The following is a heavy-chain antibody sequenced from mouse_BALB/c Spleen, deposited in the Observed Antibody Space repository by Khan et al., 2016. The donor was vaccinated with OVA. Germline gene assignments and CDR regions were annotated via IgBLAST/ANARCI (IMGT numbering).Heavy chain of an antibody. CDR2: IDPSNGNT. Sequence: VQLKQSGADLVKPGAAVRLSCTASGFNMKDTYMHWVKPRPEQGLEWIGRIDPSNGNTKYDPKFQGKDTITADTSSNTAYLQLSSLTSEDTAVYYCARDYWDVFAYWGQGTLVTVSA. CDR3: ARDYWDVFAY. J-gene: IGHJ3*01. D-gene: IGHD4-1*01. CDR1: GFNMKDTY. V-gene: IGHV14-3*02.